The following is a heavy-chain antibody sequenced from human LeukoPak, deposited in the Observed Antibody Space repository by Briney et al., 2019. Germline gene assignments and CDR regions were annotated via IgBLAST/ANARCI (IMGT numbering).Heavy chain of an antibody. D-gene: IGHD1-14*01. J-gene: IGHJ4*02. CDR3: ARESGRDFDY. CDR2: ISSVSSAI. CDR1: GFTFSSYA. Sequence: PGGSLRLSCAASGFTFSSYAMNWVRQAPGKGLEWVSYISSVSSAIYYADSVKGRFTISRDNAKNSLYLQMNSLRDEDTAVYYCARESGRDFDYWGQGTLVTVSS. V-gene: IGHV3-48*02.